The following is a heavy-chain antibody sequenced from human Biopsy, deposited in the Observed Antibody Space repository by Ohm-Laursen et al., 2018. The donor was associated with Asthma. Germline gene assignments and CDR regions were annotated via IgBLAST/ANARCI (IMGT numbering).Heavy chain of an antibody. V-gene: IGHV2-5*02. Sequence: TQTLPLTSSFSGFSLRPPGVGVGWIRQAPGKALEWLSFIYWDDYNLFRPSLKRRLTITKDHSKNQVVLTMTKMDPVDSGTYYCALSQDSGFDDHSPSWFDPWGQGTLVTVSS. CDR3: ALSQDSGFDDHSPSWFDP. CDR2: IYWDDYN. D-gene: IGHD3-9*01. J-gene: IGHJ5*02. CDR1: GFSLRPPGVG.